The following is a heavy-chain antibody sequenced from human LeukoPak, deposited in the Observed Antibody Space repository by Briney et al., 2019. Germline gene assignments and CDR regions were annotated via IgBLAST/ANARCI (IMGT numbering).Heavy chain of an antibody. CDR1: GFTVSSNY. CDR3: ARDPPSSVAGGHYYGMDV. J-gene: IGHJ6*02. CDR2: IYSAGST. D-gene: IGHD6-19*01. V-gene: IGHV3-53*01. Sequence: GGSLRLSCAASGFTVSSNYMSWVRQAPGKGLEWVSGIYSAGSTYYADSVKGRFTISRDNSKNTLYLQMNSLRAEDTAVYYCARDPPSSVAGGHYYGMDVWGQGTTVTVSS.